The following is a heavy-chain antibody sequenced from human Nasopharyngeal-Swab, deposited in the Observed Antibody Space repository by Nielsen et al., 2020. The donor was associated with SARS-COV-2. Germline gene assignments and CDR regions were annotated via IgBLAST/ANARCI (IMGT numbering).Heavy chain of an antibody. D-gene: IGHD3-3*01. J-gene: IGHJ6*02. V-gene: IGHV1-46*01. CDR2: INPSGGST. Sequence: ASVKVSCKASGYTFTSYYMHWVRQAPGQGLEWMGIINPSGGSTSYAQKFQGRVTMTRDTSTSTVYMEPSSLRSEDTAAYYCARDYDFWSGYLYYGMDVWGQGTTVTVSS. CDR3: ARDYDFWSGYLYYGMDV. CDR1: GYTFTSYY.